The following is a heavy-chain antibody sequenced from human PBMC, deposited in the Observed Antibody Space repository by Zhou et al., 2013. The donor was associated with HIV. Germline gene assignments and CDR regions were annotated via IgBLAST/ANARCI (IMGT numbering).Heavy chain of an antibody. V-gene: IGHV1-69*04. CDR3: ARDSSRARDNVLAFDS. D-gene: IGHD6-13*01. CDR1: GDTFNTYA. CDR2: IIPVLDIA. Sequence: QVQLVQSGAVVRKPGSSVRVSCKTSGDTFNTYAINWLRQAPGQGLQWMGRIIPVLDIANYPQKFQGRVTITADISTTTVYMDLTSLTSDDTAIYFCARDSSRARDNVLAFDSWGQGTLITVSS. J-gene: IGHJ4*02.